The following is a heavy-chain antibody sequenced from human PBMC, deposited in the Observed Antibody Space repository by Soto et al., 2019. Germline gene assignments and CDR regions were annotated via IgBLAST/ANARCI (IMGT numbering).Heavy chain of an antibody. V-gene: IGHV3-23*01. J-gene: IGHJ3*02. D-gene: IGHD3-16*02. CDR2: ISGSGGST. Sequence: GGSLRLSCAASGFTFSSYAMSWVRQAPGKGLEWVSAISGSGGSTYYADSVKGRFTISRDNSKNTLYLQMNSLRAEDTAVYYCAKIGMDIWGSYRLSWDAFDIWGQGTMVTVSS. CDR3: AKIGMDIWGSYRLSWDAFDI. CDR1: GFTFSSYA.